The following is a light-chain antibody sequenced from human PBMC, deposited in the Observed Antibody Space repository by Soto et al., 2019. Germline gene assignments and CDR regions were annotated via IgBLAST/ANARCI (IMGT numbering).Light chain of an antibody. V-gene: IGLV2-14*01. J-gene: IGLJ2*01. Sequence: QSVLTQPASVSGSPGQSITISCTGTSSDVGGYNYVSWYQQHPGKAPKLMIYDVSNRPSGVSNRFSGSKSGNTASLTISGRQAEDEAAYYCSSYRSSSIVVSGGGTKLTVL. CDR1: SSDVGGYNY. CDR2: DVS. CDR3: SSYRSSSIVV.